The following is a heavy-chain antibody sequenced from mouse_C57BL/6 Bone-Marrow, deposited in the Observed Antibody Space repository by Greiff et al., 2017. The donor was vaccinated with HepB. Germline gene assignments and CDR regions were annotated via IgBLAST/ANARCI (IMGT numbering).Heavy chain of an antibody. Sequence: QVQLKQPGAELVKPGASVKLSCKASGYTFTSYWMHWVKQRPGRGLEWIGRIDPNSGGTKYNEKFKSKATLTVDKPSSTAYMQLSSLTSEDSAVYYCARFITTVVAYWYFDVWGTGTTVTVSS. D-gene: IGHD1-1*01. CDR1: GYTFTSYW. V-gene: IGHV1-72*01. CDR2: IDPNSGGT. CDR3: ARFITTVVAYWYFDV. J-gene: IGHJ1*03.